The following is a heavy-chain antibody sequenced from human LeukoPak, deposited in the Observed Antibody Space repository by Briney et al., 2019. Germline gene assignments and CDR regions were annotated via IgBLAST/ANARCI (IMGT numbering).Heavy chain of an antibody. V-gene: IGHV3-53*01. CDR2: IYNTGGT. J-gene: IGHJ4*02. D-gene: IGHD3-22*01. Sequence: GGSLRLSCATSGFTFSDVWMNWVRQAPGKGLEWVSVIYNTGGTFHSDSVKGRFTISRDYSKNTLYLQMNSLRADDTAVYYCARDSNGPAFWGQGTLVTVSS. CDR3: ARDSNGPAF. CDR1: GFTFSDVW.